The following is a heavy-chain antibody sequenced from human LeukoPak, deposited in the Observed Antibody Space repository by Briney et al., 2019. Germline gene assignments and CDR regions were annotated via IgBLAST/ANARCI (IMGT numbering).Heavy chain of an antibody. V-gene: IGHV3-21*01. CDR2: ISSSSSYI. CDR3: ARGAAAGTNYFDY. Sequence: GGSLRLSCAASGFTFSSYSMNWVRQAPGKGLEWVSSISSSSSYIYCADSVKGRFTISRDNAKNSLYLQMNSLRAEDTAVYYCARGAAAGTNYFDYWGQGTLVTVSS. CDR1: GFTFSSYS. J-gene: IGHJ4*02. D-gene: IGHD6-13*01.